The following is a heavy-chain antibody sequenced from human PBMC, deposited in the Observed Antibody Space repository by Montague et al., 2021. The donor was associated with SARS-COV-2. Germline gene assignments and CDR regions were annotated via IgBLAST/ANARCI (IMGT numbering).Heavy chain of an antibody. V-gene: IGHV3-30*04. CDR3: ARDHLNRRGAEGFLTIFGVVTSNYFDY. CDR1: GFTFSSYA. J-gene: IGHJ4*02. D-gene: IGHD3-3*01. Sequence: SLRLSCAASGFTFSSYAMHWVRQAPGKGLEWVAVISYDGSNKYYADSVKVRFTISRDNSKNTLYLQMNSLRAEDTAVYYCARDHLNRRGAEGFLTIFGVVTSNYFDYWGQGTLVTVSS. CDR2: ISYDGSNK.